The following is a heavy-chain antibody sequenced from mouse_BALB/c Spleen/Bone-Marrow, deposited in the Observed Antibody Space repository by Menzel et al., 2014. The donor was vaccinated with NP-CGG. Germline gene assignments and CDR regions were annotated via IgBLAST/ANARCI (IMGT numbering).Heavy chain of an antibody. Sequence: QQSGSELVRPGASVKLSCKASGYTFTSYWMHWVKQRPGQGLEWIGNIYPGSGSTNYDEKFKNKATLTVDTSSSTAYMQLSSLTSEDSAVYYCTRSPITTVVAETMDYWGQGTSVTVSS. CDR3: TRSPITTVVAETMDY. CDR1: GYTFTSYW. CDR2: IYPGSGST. D-gene: IGHD1-1*01. V-gene: IGHV1S22*01. J-gene: IGHJ4*01.